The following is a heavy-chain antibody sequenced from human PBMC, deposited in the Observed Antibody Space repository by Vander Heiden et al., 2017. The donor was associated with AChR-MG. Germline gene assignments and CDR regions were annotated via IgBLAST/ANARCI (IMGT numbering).Heavy chain of an antibody. D-gene: IGHD3-9*01. CDR1: GFTSSSYA. J-gene: IGHJ4*02. CDR2: ISGSGGST. Sequence: EVQLLESGGALVQTGGSLRLSCAASGFTSSSYAMSWVRQAPGKGLEWVSAISGSGGSTYYADSVKGRFTISRDNSKNTLYLQMNSLRAEDTAVYYCAKGVLRYFDWSVDYWGQGTLVTVSS. CDR3: AKGVLRYFDWSVDY. V-gene: IGHV3-23*01.